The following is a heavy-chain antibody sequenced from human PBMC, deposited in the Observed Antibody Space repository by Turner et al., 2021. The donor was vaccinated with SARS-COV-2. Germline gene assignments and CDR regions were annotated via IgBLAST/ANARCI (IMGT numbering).Heavy chain of an antibody. CDR1: GFTFCRYG. J-gene: IGHJ4*02. CDR2: ISYDGSNK. CDR3: AKFMYDYESSGYSTIDY. V-gene: IGHV3-30*18. Sequence: QVQLVESGGGVVQPGRSLRLSCVASGFTFCRYGMHWVRQAPGKGLEWVAVISYDGSNKYYADSVKGRFTISRDNSKNTLYLQMNSLRAEDTAVYYCAKFMYDYESSGYSTIDYWGQGTLVTVSS. D-gene: IGHD3-22*01.